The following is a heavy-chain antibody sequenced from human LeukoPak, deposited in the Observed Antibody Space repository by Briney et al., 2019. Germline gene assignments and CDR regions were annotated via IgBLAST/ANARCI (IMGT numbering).Heavy chain of an antibody. CDR3: ARHGDGFYYGMDV. V-gene: IGHV3-21*01. Sequence: PGGSLRLSCAASEFTFSRYSMNWFRQAPGEGLEWVSSISSGGHDIYYGDSVKGRFTISRDNAKNSLYLQMNSLRVEDTAVYYCARHGDGFYYGMDVWGQGTTVTVAS. D-gene: IGHD4-17*01. CDR1: EFTFSRYS. J-gene: IGHJ6*02. CDR2: ISSGGHDI.